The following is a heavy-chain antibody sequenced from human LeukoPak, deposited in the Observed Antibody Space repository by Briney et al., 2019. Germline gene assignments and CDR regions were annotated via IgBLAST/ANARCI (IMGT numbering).Heavy chain of an antibody. J-gene: IGHJ1*01. CDR2: ISSSSSYI. Sequence: GGSLRLSCAASGFTFSSYSMNWVRQAPGKGLEWVSSISSSSSYIYYADSVKGRFTISRDNAKNSLYLQMNSLRAEDTAVYYCAREAYYYDSSGYYPQYFQHWGQGTLVTVSS. CDR3: AREAYYYDSSGYYPQYFQH. V-gene: IGHV3-21*01. CDR1: GFTFSSYS. D-gene: IGHD3-22*01.